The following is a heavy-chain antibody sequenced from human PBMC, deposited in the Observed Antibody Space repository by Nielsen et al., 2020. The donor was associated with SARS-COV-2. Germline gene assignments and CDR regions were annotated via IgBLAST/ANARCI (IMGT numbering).Heavy chain of an antibody. V-gene: IGHV1-2*06. CDR3: APTRITDGYNYPFDY. CDR1: GYTFSDYY. D-gene: IGHD5-24*01. CDR2: ISPNSGGT. J-gene: IGHJ4*02. Sequence: ASVKVSCKTSGYTFSDYYMHWVRQAPGQGLEWMGRISPNSGGTSYAQKFQGRVSMTRDASTSTAYMELKRLRSDDTAVYYCAPTRITDGYNYPFDYWGQGTLVTVSS.